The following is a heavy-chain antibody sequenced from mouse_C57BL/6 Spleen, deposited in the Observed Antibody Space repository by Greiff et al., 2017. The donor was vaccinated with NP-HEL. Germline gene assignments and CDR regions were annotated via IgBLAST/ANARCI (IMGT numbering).Heavy chain of an antibody. CDR1: GYTFTSYW. Sequence: QVQLQQPGAELVKPGASVKMSCKASGYTFTSYWITWVKQRPGQGLEWIGDIYPGSGSTNYNEKFKSKATLTVDTSSSTAYMQLSSLTSEDSAVYYCERRGHYYGSSYGFDYWGQGTTLTVSS. CDR3: ERRGHYYGSSYGFDY. J-gene: IGHJ2*01. D-gene: IGHD1-1*01. CDR2: IYPGSGST. V-gene: IGHV1-55*01.